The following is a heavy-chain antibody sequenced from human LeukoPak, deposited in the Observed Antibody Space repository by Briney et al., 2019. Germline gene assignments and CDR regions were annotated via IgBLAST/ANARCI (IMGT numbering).Heavy chain of an antibody. CDR3: ARARITMVRGVKNYYYYYMDV. J-gene: IGHJ6*03. CDR2: MYYSGST. CDR1: GGSISSYY. D-gene: IGHD3-10*01. V-gene: IGHV4-59*01. Sequence: SETLSLTCTVSGGSISSYYWSRIRQPPGKRLEWIGYMYYSGSTNYNPSLKSRVTISVDTSKNQFSLKLSSVTAADTAVYYCARARITMVRGVKNYYYYYMDVWGKGTTVTISS.